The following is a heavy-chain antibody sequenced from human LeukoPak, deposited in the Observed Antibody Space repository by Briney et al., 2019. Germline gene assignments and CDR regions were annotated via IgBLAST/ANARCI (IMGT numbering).Heavy chain of an antibody. CDR3: ARYGSGSRRFDP. CDR2: IHYSGST. Sequence: SETLSLTCTVSGGSISSGDYYWRWLRQPPGRCLEWIGYIHYSGSTYYNPSLRSRVTISVNTSKNQFSLKLSSVTAADTAVYYCARYGSGSRRFDPWGQGTLVTVSS. D-gene: IGHD3-10*01. J-gene: IGHJ5*02. V-gene: IGHV4-30-4*01. CDR1: GGSISSGDYY.